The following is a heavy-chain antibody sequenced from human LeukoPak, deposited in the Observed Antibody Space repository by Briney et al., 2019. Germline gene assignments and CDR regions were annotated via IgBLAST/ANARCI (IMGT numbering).Heavy chain of an antibody. J-gene: IGHJ4*02. CDR2: IHYDGSKK. CDR1: GFSFRSYG. CDR3: AKNYYDSSGYYFDY. Sequence: PGGSLRLSCTASGFSFRSYGMHWVRQAPGKGLEWVAYIHYDGSKKSYADSMTDRFTISRDDSKNTLYLQMSNLRPDDTAMYLCAKNYYDSSGYYFDYWGLGTLVAVSS. D-gene: IGHD3-22*01. V-gene: IGHV3-30*02.